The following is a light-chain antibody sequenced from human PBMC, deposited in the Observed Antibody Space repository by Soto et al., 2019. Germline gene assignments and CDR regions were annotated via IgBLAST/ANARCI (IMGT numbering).Light chain of an antibody. J-gene: IGKJ2*02. CDR3: QQYGSSPST. V-gene: IGKV3-20*01. CDR1: QSVSSSY. Sequence: EIVLTQSPGTLSLSPGERATLSCRASQSVSSSYLAWYQQKPGQAPRLLIYGASSRATGITDRFSGRWSGTDFTLSISRLETEDYALYYCQQYGSSPSTVGQGTKMEIK. CDR2: GAS.